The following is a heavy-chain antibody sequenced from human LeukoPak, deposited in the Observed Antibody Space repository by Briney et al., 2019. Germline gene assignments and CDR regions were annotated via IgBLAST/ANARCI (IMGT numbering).Heavy chain of an antibody. D-gene: IGHD2-15*01. CDR3: ARGAYCGGGSCYSDFDY. V-gene: IGHV3-21*01. CDR2: ISSSSSYI. J-gene: IGHJ4*02. Sequence: GGSLRLSCAASGFTFSSYSMNWVRQAPGKGLEWVSSISSSSSYIYYADSVKGRFTISRDNAKNSLYLQMTRLRAEDTAVYYCARGAYCGGGSCYSDFDYCGQGNLVTVSS. CDR1: GFTFSSYS.